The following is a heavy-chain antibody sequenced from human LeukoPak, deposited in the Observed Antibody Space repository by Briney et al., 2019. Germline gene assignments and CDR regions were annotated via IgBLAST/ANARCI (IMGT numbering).Heavy chain of an antibody. CDR2: IYYGGST. D-gene: IGHD2-2*01. J-gene: IGHJ4*02. CDR1: GGAITNYY. CDR3: ASGYCSTTSCPHY. V-gene: IGHV4-59*01. Sequence: PSETLSLTCTVSGGAITNYYWNWIRQPPGKGLEWIGHIYYGGSTYYNPSLKSRVTISVDTSKNQFSLKLSSVTAADTAVYYCASGYCSTTSCPHYWGQGTLVTVSS.